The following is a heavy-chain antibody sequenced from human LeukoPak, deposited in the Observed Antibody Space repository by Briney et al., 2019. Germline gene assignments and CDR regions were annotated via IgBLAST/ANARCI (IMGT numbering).Heavy chain of an antibody. Sequence: ASVKVSCKTSGYTFTNFGVSWVRQAPGQGLEWMGWISVYNGNADYAQKFKGRVTMTTDTSTTTAYMELRSLRSDDTAVYYCARAGSYCTNDICHDFWGQGTLVTVSS. CDR1: GYTFTNFG. J-gene: IGHJ4*02. V-gene: IGHV1-18*01. CDR2: ISVYNGNA. D-gene: IGHD2-8*01. CDR3: ARAGSYCTNDICHDF.